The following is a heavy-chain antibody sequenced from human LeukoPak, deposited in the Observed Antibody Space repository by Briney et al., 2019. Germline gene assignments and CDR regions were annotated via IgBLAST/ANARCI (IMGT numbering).Heavy chain of an antibody. CDR2: IYTSGST. J-gene: IGHJ4*02. Sequence: SETLSLTCTVSGGSISSYYWSWIRQPAGKGLEWIGRIYTSGSTNYNPSLKSRVTMSVDTSKNQFSLKLSSVTATDTAVYYCARVYYDSSGYYYFDYWGQGTLVTVSS. D-gene: IGHD3-22*01. CDR1: GGSISSYY. CDR3: ARVYYDSSGYYYFDY. V-gene: IGHV4-4*07.